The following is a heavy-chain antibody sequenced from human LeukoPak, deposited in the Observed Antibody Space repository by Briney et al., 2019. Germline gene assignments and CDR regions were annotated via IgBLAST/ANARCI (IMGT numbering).Heavy chain of an antibody. J-gene: IGHJ4*02. V-gene: IGHV3-64D*06. CDR2: ISTIGDRT. CDR1: GFTFYSYA. D-gene: IGHD2-2*01. CDR3: VTAYCSSTNCYGPEY. Sequence: GGSLRLSCSTSGFTFYSYALHWVRQAPGKGLEYVSAISTIGDRTYYADSVKGRFTISRDNSKKTLFLQMSSLRPEDSAVYYCVTAYCSSTNCYGPEYWGRGTLVTVSS.